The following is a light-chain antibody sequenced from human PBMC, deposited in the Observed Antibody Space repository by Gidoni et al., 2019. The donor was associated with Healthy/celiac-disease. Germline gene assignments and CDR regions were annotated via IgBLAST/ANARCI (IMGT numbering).Light chain of an antibody. J-gene: IGKJ4*01. V-gene: IGKV1-39*01. CDR1: QTISSY. Sequence: DIQMTQSPSSLSASVGDRVTITCRASQTISSYLNWYQQKPGKAPKVLIYAASSLQSGVTSRFSGSGSGTDFTLTISSLQPEDFATYDCQQSYSTPLTFXGXTKVEIK. CDR2: AAS. CDR3: QQSYSTPLT.